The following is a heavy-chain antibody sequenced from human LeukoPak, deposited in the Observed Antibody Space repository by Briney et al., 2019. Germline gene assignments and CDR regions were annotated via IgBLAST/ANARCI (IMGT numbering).Heavy chain of an antibody. CDR1: GGALSGYY. D-gene: IGHD6-6*01. CDR3: AKTPNAFVRGGYYFDS. Sequence: SETLSRTCAVYGGALSGYYWNWIRQSPGKELEWIGVINHSGSTNYNPSLKSRVTISVDTSKNQFSLKLSSVTAADTAVYYCAKTPNAFVRGGYYFDSWGQGTLVTVSS. CDR2: INHSGST. V-gene: IGHV4-34*01. J-gene: IGHJ4*02.